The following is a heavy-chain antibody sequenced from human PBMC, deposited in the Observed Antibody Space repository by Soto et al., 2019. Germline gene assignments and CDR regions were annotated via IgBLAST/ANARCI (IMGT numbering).Heavy chain of an antibody. J-gene: IGHJ4*02. D-gene: IGHD5-18*01. Sequence: PSETLSLTCAVSGGSISSGGYSWSWIRQPPGKGLEYIGYIYHSVSTYYNPSLKSRVTISVDRSKDQFSLRLSSVTAADTAVYYCARLKTSMVTFDYWGPGTLVTVSS. CDR2: IYHSVST. CDR3: ARLKTSMVTFDY. V-gene: IGHV4-30-2*01. CDR1: GGSISSGGYS.